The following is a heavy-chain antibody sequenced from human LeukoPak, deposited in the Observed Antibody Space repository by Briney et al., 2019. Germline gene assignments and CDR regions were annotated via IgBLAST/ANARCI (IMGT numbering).Heavy chain of an antibody. V-gene: IGHV4-31*03. D-gene: IGHD6-13*01. CDR1: GGSISSGGYY. J-gene: IGHJ5*02. Sequence: SETLSLTCTVSGGSISSGGYYWSWIRQHPGKGLEWIGYIYYSGSTYYNPSLKSRVTISVDTSKNQFSLKLSSVTAADAAVYYCARVGGIAENWFDPWGQGTLVTVSS. CDR3: ARVGGIAENWFDP. CDR2: IYYSGST.